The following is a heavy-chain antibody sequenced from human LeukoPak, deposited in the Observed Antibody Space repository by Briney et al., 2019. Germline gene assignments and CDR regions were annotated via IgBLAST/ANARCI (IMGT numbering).Heavy chain of an antibody. CDR1: GYSFTSYW. J-gene: IGHJ4*02. Sequence: GESLKISCKGSGYSFTSYWIGWVRQMPGKGLEWMGIIYPGGSDTRYSPSFQGQVTISADKSISTAYLQWSSLKASDTAMYYCARGYYDILTGYYPPDYWGQGTLVTVSS. CDR2: IYPGGSDT. CDR3: ARGYYDILTGYYPPDY. V-gene: IGHV5-51*01. D-gene: IGHD3-9*01.